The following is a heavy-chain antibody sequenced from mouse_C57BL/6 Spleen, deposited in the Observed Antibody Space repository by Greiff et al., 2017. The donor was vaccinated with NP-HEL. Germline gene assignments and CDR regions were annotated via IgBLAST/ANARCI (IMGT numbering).Heavy chain of an antibody. D-gene: IGHD2-1*01. CDR2: IWSGGST. Sequence: VKLVESGPGLVQPSQSLSITCTVSGFSLTSYGVHWVRQSPGKGLEWLGVIWSGGSTDYNAAFISRLSISKDNSKSQVFFKMNSLQADDTAIYYCARKGVYYGNSFDYWGQGTTLTVSS. V-gene: IGHV2-2*01. CDR1: GFSLTSYG. CDR3: ARKGVYYGNSFDY. J-gene: IGHJ2*01.